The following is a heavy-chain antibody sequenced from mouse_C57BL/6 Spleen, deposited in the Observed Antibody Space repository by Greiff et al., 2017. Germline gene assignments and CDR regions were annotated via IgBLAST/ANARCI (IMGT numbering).Heavy chain of an antibody. V-gene: IGHV1-64*01. CDR2: IHPNSGST. Sequence: QVQLQQPGAELVKPGASVKLSCKASGYTFTSYWMHWVKQRPGQGLEWIGMIHPNSGSTNYNEKFKSKATLTVDKSSSTAYMQLSSLTSEDSAVYYCARLGIYDGYYEAMDYWGQGTSVTVSS. CDR1: GYTFTSYW. CDR3: ARLGIYDGYYEAMDY. J-gene: IGHJ4*01. D-gene: IGHD2-3*01.